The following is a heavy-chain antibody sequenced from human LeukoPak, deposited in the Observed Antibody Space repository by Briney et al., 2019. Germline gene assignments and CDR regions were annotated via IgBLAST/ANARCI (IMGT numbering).Heavy chain of an antibody. J-gene: IGHJ4*02. CDR3: ALYYCSSTSCYIVLDY. CDR1: GGTFSSYA. V-gene: IGHV1-69*05. D-gene: IGHD2-2*02. CDR2: IIHIFGTA. Sequence: GASVKVSCKASGGTFSSYAISGLRQAPARGLEWMGGIIHIFGTANYAQKFQGRVTITTDESTSTAYMELSSLRSEDTAVYYCALYYCSSTSCYIVLDYWGQGTLVIVCS.